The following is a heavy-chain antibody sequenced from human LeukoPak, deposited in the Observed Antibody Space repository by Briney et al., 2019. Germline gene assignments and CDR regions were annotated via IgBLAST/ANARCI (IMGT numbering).Heavy chain of an antibody. D-gene: IGHD2-15*01. V-gene: IGHV3-23*01. CDR2: ISGSGGST. J-gene: IGHJ4*02. CDR1: GFTFSSYA. CDR3: AKETANPYCSGGSCDLDY. Sequence: GGSLRLSCAASGFTFSSYAMSWVRQASGKGLEWVSAISGSGGSTYYADSVKGRFTISRDNSKNTLYLQMNSLRAEDTAVYYCAKETANPYCSGGSCDLDYWGQGTLVTVSS.